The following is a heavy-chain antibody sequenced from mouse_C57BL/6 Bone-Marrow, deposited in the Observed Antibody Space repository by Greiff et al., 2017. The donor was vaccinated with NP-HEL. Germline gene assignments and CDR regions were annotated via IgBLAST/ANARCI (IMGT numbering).Heavy chain of an antibody. CDR2: ISSGGSYT. D-gene: IGHD2-2*01. V-gene: IGHV5-6*01. CDR1: GFTFSSYG. CDR3: ARHGYENYAMDY. Sequence: EVQLVESGGDLVKPGGSLKLSCAASGFTFSSYGMSWVRQTPDKRLEWVATISSGGSYTYYPDSVKGRFTISRDNAKNTLYLQMSSLKYEDTAMYYCARHGYENYAMDYWGQGTSVTVSS. J-gene: IGHJ4*01.